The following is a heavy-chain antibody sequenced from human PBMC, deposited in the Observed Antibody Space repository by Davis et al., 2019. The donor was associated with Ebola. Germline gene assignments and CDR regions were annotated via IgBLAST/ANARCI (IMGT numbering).Heavy chain of an antibody. J-gene: IGHJ6*02. CDR3: ARTPDNTVTMFYYYGMDV. D-gene: IGHD4-17*01. CDR2: ISSSSSTI. Sequence: GGSLRLSCAASGFTFSSYSMNWVRQAPGKGLEWVSYISSSSSTIYYADSVKGRFTISRDNAKNSLYLQMNSLRAEDTAVYYCARTPDNTVTMFYYYGMDVWGQGTTVTVSS. V-gene: IGHV3-48*04. CDR1: GFTFSSYS.